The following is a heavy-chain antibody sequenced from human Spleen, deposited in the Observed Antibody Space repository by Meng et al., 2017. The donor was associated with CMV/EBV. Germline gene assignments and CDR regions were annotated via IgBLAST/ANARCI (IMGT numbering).Heavy chain of an antibody. J-gene: IGHJ4*02. CDR2: IIPIFGTA. V-gene: IGHV1-69*13. Sequence: QVPGVRSGAWVKKPGASGKVSCKASGGTLSSYGISWVRQAPGQGLEWMGGIIPIFGTANYAQKFQGRVTITADESTSTAYMELSSLRSEDTAVYYCAAGLDYGSGSYYAGYFDYWGQGTLVTVSS. CDR1: GGTLSSYG. CDR3: AAGLDYGSGSYYAGYFDY. D-gene: IGHD3-10*01.